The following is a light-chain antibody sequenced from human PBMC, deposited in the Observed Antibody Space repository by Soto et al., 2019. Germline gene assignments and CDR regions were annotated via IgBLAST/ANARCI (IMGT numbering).Light chain of an antibody. V-gene: IGKV3-15*01. J-gene: IGKJ3*01. CDR2: NGV. Sequence: EIVMTQSPSSLSVSPGERATLSCRASQSVTANLAWYQQKPGQAPRLLIYNGVTRATGIPARFTGSGSGREYTLTISSLQSEDVAMYYCQQYNTWPPFTFGPETKLELK. CDR1: QSVTAN. CDR3: QQYNTWPPFT.